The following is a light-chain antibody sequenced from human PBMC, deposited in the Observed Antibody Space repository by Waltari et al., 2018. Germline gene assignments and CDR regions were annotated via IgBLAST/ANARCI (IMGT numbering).Light chain of an antibody. CDR2: DVS. V-gene: IGLV2-14*01. J-gene: IGLJ2*01. Sequence: QSALTPPASVSGSPGQSVNIVCAGTRNDVGGYNSVSWYQEHPGQAPRFIIYDVSDRPSGVSDRFSGSKSGNTASLTISGLQAEDEADYYCSSQSSNDVVLFGGGTKLTVL. CDR3: SSQSSNDVVL. CDR1: RNDVGGYNS.